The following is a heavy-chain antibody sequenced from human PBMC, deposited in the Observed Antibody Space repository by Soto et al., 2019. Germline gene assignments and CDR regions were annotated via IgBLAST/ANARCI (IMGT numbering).Heavy chain of an antibody. CDR1: GFTFSSYA. D-gene: IGHD6-19*01. J-gene: IGHJ4*02. V-gene: IGHV3-23*01. CDR3: ATSTSGWYRFDY. CDR2: ISGSGGTT. Sequence: GGSLRLSCAASGFTFSSYAMHWVRQAPGKGLEWVSAISGSGGTTYYADSVKGRLTISRDNSKNTLYLQMNSLRAEDTAVYYCATSTSGWYRFDYWGQGTLVTVSS.